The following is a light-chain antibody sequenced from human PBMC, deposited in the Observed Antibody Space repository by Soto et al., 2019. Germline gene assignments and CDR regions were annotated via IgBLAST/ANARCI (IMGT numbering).Light chain of an antibody. CDR2: AAS. Sequence: DIQLTQSPSFLSASVGDRVTITCRASQGISSYLAWYQQKPGKAPKLLIYAASTLQSGVPSRFSGSGSGTEFTLTINSLQPEDFATYYCQQLNSYSWTFGQGTKVEIK. J-gene: IGKJ1*01. CDR1: QGISSY. V-gene: IGKV1-9*01. CDR3: QQLNSYSWT.